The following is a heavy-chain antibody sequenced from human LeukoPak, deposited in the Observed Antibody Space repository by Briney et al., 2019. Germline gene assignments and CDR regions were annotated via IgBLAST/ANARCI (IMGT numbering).Heavy chain of an antibody. CDR1: GFSVTTKY. V-gene: IGHV3-66*01. D-gene: IGHD3-3*01. CDR3: ATDGGRREFDY. Sequence: PGGSLRLSCEASGFSVTTKYMSWVRQAPGKGLEWVSVIYSGGSTYYADSVKARFTISRDKSKSTVYLQMNNLRAEDTAVYHCATDGGRREFDYWGQGTLVTVSS. J-gene: IGHJ4*02. CDR2: IYSGGST.